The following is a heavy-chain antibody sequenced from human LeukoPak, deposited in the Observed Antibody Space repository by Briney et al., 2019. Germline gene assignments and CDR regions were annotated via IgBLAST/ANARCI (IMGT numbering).Heavy chain of an antibody. J-gene: IGHJ4*02. V-gene: IGHV3-21*01. D-gene: IGHD3-10*01. CDR1: GFTFSSYS. CDR2: ISSSSSYI. Sequence: GESLRLSCAASGFTFSSYSMSWVRQAPGKGLEWVSSISSSSSYIYYADSAKGRFTISRDNAKNSLYLQMNSLRAEDTAVYYCAREGQLPDDYYGSGNWGQGTLVTVSS. CDR3: AREGQLPDDYYGSGN.